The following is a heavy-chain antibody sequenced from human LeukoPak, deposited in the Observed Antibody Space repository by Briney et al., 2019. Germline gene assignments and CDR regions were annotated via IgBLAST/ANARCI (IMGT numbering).Heavy chain of an antibody. Sequence: GRSRRLSKAVSGVPFSNSWGYWVSKTPGKGLEGVANIKSDGSGISYVDTVKGRFIISRDNARNSLYLQMNSLRVEDTAVYFCAGGNSMDVWGKGTAVTVSS. D-gene: IGHD1/OR15-1a*01. CDR3: AGGNSMDV. CDR2: IKSDGSGI. V-gene: IGHV3-7*03. J-gene: IGHJ6*04. CDR1: GVPFSNSW.